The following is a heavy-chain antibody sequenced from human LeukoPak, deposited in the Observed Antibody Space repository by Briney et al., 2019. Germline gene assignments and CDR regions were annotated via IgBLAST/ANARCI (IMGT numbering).Heavy chain of an antibody. CDR2: TYYRSKWYN. D-gene: IGHD6-13*01. Sequence: PSQTLSLTCAISGDSVSSNSAAWNWIRQSPSRGLEWLGRTYYRSKWYNDYAVSVKSRITINPDTSKNQFSLQLNSVTPEDTAVYYCARFGVSSAAAGNYYYYGMDVWGQGTTVTVSS. J-gene: IGHJ6*02. V-gene: IGHV6-1*01. CDR1: GDSVSSNSAA. CDR3: ARFGVSSAAAGNYYYYGMDV.